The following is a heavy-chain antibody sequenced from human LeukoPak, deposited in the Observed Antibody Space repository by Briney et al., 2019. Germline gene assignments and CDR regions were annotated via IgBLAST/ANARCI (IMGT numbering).Heavy chain of an antibody. CDR2: INHSGST. CDR1: GGSFSGYY. J-gene: IGHJ4*02. D-gene: IGHD3-9*01. CDR3: AGSTYYDILTGYSLFDY. Sequence: SETLSLTCAVYGGSFSGYYWSWIRQPPGKGLEWIGEINHSGSTNYNPSLKSRVTISVDMSKNQFSLKLSSVTAADTAVYYCAGSTYYDILTGYSLFDYWGQGTLVTVSS. V-gene: IGHV4-34*01.